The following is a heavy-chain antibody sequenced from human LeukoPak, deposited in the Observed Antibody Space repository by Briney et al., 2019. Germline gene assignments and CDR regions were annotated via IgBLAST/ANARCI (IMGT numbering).Heavy chain of an antibody. J-gene: IGHJ4*02. CDR2: IKEDGSDK. Sequence: GGSLRLSCTASGFSFRNYWMSWVRQAPGKGLEWLANIKEDGSDKEYADSVKGRFTISRDNAKSSVYLQMNSLRAEDTAVFYCARDLDSGRLDYWGQGTPVTVSS. D-gene: IGHD3-9*01. CDR3: ARDLDSGRLDY. V-gene: IGHV3-7*01. CDR1: GFSFRNYW.